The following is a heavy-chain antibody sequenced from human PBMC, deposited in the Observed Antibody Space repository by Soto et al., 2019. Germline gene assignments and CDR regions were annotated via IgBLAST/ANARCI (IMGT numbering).Heavy chain of an antibody. CDR3: ARIPQGRYSSSWYEGYYFDY. V-gene: IGHV4-59*08. Sequence: SETLSLTCTVSGGSISSYYWSWIRQPPGKGLEWIGYIYYSGSTNYNPSLKSRVTISVDTAKNQFSLKLSSVTAAETAVYYCARIPQGRYSSSWYEGYYFDYWGQGTLVTVSS. CDR2: IYYSGST. J-gene: IGHJ4*02. CDR1: GGSISSYY. D-gene: IGHD6-13*01.